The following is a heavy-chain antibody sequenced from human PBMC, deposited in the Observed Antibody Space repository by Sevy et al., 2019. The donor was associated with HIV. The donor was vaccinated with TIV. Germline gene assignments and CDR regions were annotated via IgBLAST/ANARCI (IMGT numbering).Heavy chain of an antibody. CDR1: GFTFSTYW. CDR2: IKKDGSEK. J-gene: IGHJ6*02. V-gene: IGHV3-7*03. Sequence: GGSLRLSCAVSGFTFSTYWMSWVRQAPGKGLEWVATIKKDGSEKYYVDSVKGRFTISRDNAKNSLYLQMNSLRVEDTALYYCARDCSSTSCLWGLDVWGQGTSVTVSS. CDR3: ARDCSSTSCLWGLDV. D-gene: IGHD2-2*01.